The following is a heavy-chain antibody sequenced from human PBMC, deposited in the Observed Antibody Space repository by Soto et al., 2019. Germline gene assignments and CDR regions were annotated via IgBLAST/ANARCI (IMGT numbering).Heavy chain of an antibody. CDR3: AKDRRRAAAGLNKFAY. V-gene: IGHV3-23*01. D-gene: IGHD6-13*01. J-gene: IGHJ4*02. CDR2: ISGSGGST. CDR1: GFTFSSYA. Sequence: EVPLLESGGGLVQPGGSLRLSCAASGFTFSSYAMSWVRQAPGKGLEWVSAISGSGGSTYYADSVKGRFTISRDNSKNTLYLQMNSLRAEDTAVYYCAKDRRRAAAGLNKFAYWGQGTLVTVSS.